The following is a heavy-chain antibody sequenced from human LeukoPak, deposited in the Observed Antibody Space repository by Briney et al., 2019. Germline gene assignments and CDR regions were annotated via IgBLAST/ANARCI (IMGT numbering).Heavy chain of an antibody. CDR1: GGSINNNDYY. CDR2: IYYSGST. V-gene: IGHV4-39*01. D-gene: IGHD2-2*01. J-gene: IGHJ4*02. Sequence: PSETLSLTCTVSGGSINNNDYYWGWIRQPPGKGLEWIGSIYYSGSTYHNPSLKSRLTSSVDASKNQFSLKLSSVTAADTAVYYCASLAVPAATNDCWGQGTLVIVSS. CDR3: ASLAVPAATNDC.